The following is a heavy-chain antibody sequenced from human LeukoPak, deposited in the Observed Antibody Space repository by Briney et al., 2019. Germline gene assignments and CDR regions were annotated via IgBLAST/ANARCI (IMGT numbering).Heavy chain of an antibody. CDR3: ARSYSSSRGTFDY. V-gene: IGHV3-21*01. CDR1: GFTFSSYG. J-gene: IGHJ4*02. Sequence: GGSLRLSCAASGFTFSSYGMNWVRQAPGKGLEWVSSITSSSSYIYYADSVKGRFTISRDNAKNSLYPQVNSLRAEDTAVYYCARSYSSSRGTFDYWGQGTLVTVSS. D-gene: IGHD6-6*01. CDR2: ITSSSSYI.